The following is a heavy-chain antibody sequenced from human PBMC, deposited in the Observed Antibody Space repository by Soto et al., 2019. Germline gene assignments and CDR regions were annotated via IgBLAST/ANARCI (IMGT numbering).Heavy chain of an antibody. CDR1: GGSISSSSYY. CDR2: IYYSGST. V-gene: IGHV4-39*01. D-gene: IGHD4-17*01. J-gene: IGHJ4*02. CDR3: ARHDYGDYGY. Sequence: SETLSLTCTVSGGSISSSSYYWSWIRQPPGKGLEWIGSIYYSGSTYYNPSLKSRVTISVDTSKNQFSLKLSSVTAADTAVYYCARHDYGDYGYWGQGTLVTVSS.